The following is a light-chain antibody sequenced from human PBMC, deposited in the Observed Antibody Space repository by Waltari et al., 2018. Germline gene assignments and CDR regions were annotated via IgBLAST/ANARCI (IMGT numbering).Light chain of an antibody. CDR1: QSISSW. Sequence: DIQMTQSPFTLAASVGDRVTIPCRARQSISSWLAWYQQKPGKAPNLLIYKASSLEKGVPPRCSGSRSATEYILTISSLQPDDFSAYYCQQYNNYGLTFGGGTKVEIK. CDR3: QQYNNYGLT. V-gene: IGKV1-5*03. CDR2: KAS. J-gene: IGKJ4*02.